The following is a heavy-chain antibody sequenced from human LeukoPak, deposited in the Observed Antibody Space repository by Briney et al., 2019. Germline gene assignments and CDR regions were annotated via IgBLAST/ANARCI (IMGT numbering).Heavy chain of an antibody. V-gene: IGHV3-66*01. CDR3: ARDRPYSSGWPNWYFDL. D-gene: IGHD6-19*01. Sequence: GGSLRLSCAASGFTVSSNYMSWVRQAPGKGLEWVSVIYSGGSTYCADSVKGRFTISRDNSKNTLYLQINSLRAEDTAVYYCARDRPYSSGWPNWYFDLWGRGTLVTVSS. CDR1: GFTVSSNY. J-gene: IGHJ2*01. CDR2: IYSGGST.